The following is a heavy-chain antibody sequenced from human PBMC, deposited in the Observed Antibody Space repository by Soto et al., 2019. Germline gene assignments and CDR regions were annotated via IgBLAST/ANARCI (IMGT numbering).Heavy chain of an antibody. V-gene: IGHV3-23*01. CDR1: GFTFSSYA. J-gene: IGHJ4*02. D-gene: IGHD3-16*01. Sequence: EVQLLESGGGLVQPGGSLRLSCAASGFTFSSYAMSWVRQAPGKGLEWVSAISGSGGSTYYADSVKGRFTISRDNSKNTLYLQMNSLRAEDTAVYYCAKDVERDYVWGTTSNWWGQGTLVTVSS. CDR2: ISGSGGST. CDR3: AKDVERDYVWGTTSNW.